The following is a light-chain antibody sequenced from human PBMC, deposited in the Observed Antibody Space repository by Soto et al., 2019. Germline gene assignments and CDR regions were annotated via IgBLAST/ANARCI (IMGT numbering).Light chain of an antibody. CDR2: GAS. J-gene: IGKJ3*01. CDR3: QKYNSAPLLT. V-gene: IGKV1-27*01. CDR1: QGISNY. Sequence: DIQMTQSPSSLSASVGDRVTITCRASQGISNYLAWYQQKPGKVPKLLIYGASTLQSGVPSRFSGSGSGTDFTLTISSLQPEDVATYYCQKYNSAPLLTFGPGTKVEI.